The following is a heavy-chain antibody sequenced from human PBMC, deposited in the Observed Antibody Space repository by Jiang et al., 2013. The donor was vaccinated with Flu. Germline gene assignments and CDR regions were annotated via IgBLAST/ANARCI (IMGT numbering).Heavy chain of an antibody. V-gene: IGHV1-18*01. CDR2: ISGYNGNT. D-gene: IGHD6-13*01. J-gene: IGHJ4*02. CDR3: ARLYASGRIASGGTPAPGYYFDH. Sequence: KASGYTFGHHSIAWVRQAPGQGLEWMGWISGYNGNTNYAEKFQGRVTTTTDTSTGTAYMELTTLRSDDTAVYYCARLYASGRIASGGTPAPGYYFDHWGQGTLVTVSS. CDR1: GYTFGHHS.